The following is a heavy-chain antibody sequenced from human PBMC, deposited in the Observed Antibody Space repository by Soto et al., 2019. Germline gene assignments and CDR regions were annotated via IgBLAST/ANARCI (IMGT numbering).Heavy chain of an antibody. J-gene: IGHJ4*02. D-gene: IGHD5-18*01. V-gene: IGHV4-61*01. CDR3: ARDHPRSYGVYYFDY. CDR1: GSSISISSYY. CDR2: IYSSGST. Sequence: LSLTCTVSGSSISISSYYWNCIRQSPGKGLEWIGYIYSSGSTHYNPSHQNRVTISIDTSKNQVSLKVNSVTAADTAVYYCARDHPRSYGVYYFDYWGQGTPVTVS.